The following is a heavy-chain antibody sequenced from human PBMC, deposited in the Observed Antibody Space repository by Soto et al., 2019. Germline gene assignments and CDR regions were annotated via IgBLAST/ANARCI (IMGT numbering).Heavy chain of an antibody. CDR2: ISGSGGST. Sequence: GGSLRLSCAASGFTFSSYAMSWVRQAPGKGLEWVSAISGSGGSTYYADSVKGRFTISRGNSKNTLYLQMNSLRAEDTAVYYCAKGRYSSSSGFDYWGQGTLATVSS. V-gene: IGHV3-23*01. CDR3: AKGRYSSSSGFDY. CDR1: GFTFSSYA. D-gene: IGHD6-6*01. J-gene: IGHJ4*02.